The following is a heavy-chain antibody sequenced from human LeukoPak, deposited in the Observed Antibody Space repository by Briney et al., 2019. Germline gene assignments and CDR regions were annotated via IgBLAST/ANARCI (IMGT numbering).Heavy chain of an antibody. Sequence: SETLSLTCAVYGGSFSGYYWSWIRQPPGKGLEWIGEINHSGSTNYNPSLKSRVTISVDTSKNQFSLKLSSVTAADTAVYYCARGLVLRYFDWLSPDAFDIWGQWTMVTVSS. V-gene: IGHV4-34*01. CDR1: GGSFSGYY. CDR3: ARGLVLRYFDWLSPDAFDI. J-gene: IGHJ3*02. D-gene: IGHD3-9*01. CDR2: INHSGST.